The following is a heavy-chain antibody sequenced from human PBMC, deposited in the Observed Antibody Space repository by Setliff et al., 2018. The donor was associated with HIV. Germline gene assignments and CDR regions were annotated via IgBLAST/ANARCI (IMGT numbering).Heavy chain of an antibody. V-gene: IGHV4-59*02. CDR2: IYYTGIT. D-gene: IGHD2-21*02. J-gene: IGHJ4*02. Sequence: SETLSLTCSISGGSVTSYLWHWFRQPPGKGLEWIGYIYYTGITDNNPSLEGRVTISVDTSKNQVSLRLKSVTTADTTVYYCARELYGGNSRPFDYWGQGALVTVSS. CDR3: ARELYGGNSRPFDY. CDR1: GGSVTSYL.